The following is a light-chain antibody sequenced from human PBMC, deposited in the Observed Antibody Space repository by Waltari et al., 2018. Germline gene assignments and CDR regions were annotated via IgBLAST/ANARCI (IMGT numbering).Light chain of an antibody. CDR3: QQYYSASPRT. J-gene: IGKJ1*01. V-gene: IGKV4-1*01. Sequence: DIVCSHSPQPPSVSLDGKATTNCTSSQSVLYTSHNNNYLAGYQQKAGQPPKLLIYWESTQGARVPARSSGGGSSADFTLTISSLQDEDVAVYYCQQYYSASPRTFGRGTKVEIK. CDR2: WES. CDR1: QSVLYTSHNNNY.